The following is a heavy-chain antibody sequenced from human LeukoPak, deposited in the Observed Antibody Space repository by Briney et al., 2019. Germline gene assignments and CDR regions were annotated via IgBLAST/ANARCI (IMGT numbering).Heavy chain of an antibody. CDR1: GGSISSSSYY. CDR3: ARHEYGLLDY. Sequence: SETLSLTCTVSGGSISSSSYYWGWIRQPPGKGLEWIGSIYYSGSTYYNPSLKSRVTISVDASKNQFSLKLSSVTAADTAVYYCARHEYGLLDYWGQGTLVTVSS. J-gene: IGHJ4*02. CDR2: IYYSGST. V-gene: IGHV4-39*01. D-gene: IGHD4/OR15-4a*01.